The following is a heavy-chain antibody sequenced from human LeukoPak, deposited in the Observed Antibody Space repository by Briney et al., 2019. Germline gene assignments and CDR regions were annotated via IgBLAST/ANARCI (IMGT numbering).Heavy chain of an antibody. CDR1: GGTFSSYA. V-gene: IGHV1-69*06. CDR2: IIPIFGTA. J-gene: IGHJ4*02. D-gene: IGHD1-26*01. CDR3: ASIFIVGATDY. Sequence: SVKVSCKASGGTFSSYAISWVRQAPGQGLEWMGGIIPIFGTANYAQKFQGRVTVAADKSTSTAYMELSSLRSEDTAVYYCASIFIVGATDYWGQGTLVTVSS.